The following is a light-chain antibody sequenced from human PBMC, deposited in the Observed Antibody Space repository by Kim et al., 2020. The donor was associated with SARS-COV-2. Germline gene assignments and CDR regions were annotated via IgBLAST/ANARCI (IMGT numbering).Light chain of an antibody. CDR2: DNN. CDR3: GTWDSSLSTYV. Sequence: GQKVTISCSGSSSNIGNNYVSWYQQLPGTAPKLLIYDNNKRPSGIPDRFSGSKSGTSATLGITGLQTGDEADYYCGTWDSSLSTYVFGTGTKVTVL. J-gene: IGLJ1*01. V-gene: IGLV1-51*01. CDR1: SSNIGNNY.